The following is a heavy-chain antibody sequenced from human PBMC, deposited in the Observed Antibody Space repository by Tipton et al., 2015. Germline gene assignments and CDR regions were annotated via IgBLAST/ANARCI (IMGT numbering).Heavy chain of an antibody. V-gene: IGHV3-7*01. D-gene: IGHD2/OR15-2a*01. CDR1: GFSFNSYW. CDR3: ARDDITEYWYFDL. Sequence: SLRLSCGASGFSFNSYWMSWVRQAPGKGLEWVANIKQDGSEKNYVDSVKGRFTISRDNAKNSVYLQINSLRAEDTAVYYCARDDITEYWYFDLWGRGTLVTVSS. CDR2: IKQDGSEK. J-gene: IGHJ2*01.